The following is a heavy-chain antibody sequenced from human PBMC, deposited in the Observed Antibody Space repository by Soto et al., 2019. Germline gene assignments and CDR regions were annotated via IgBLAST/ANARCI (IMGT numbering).Heavy chain of an antibody. Sequence: QVQLVQSGAEVKKPGSSAKVSCKASGGTFSSNAINWVRQAPGQGLEWMGGIIPVSGTVDYAQNFQGTLTISADKSMDTAYMNLGSLTSEDAAVYYCARAKFMSGLRFLEWISHHRSHYDVAVWGQGTTVTVSS. CDR3: ARAKFMSGLRFLEWISHHRSHYDVAV. CDR1: GGTFSSNA. V-gene: IGHV1-69*06. CDR2: IIPVSGTV. J-gene: IGHJ6*03. D-gene: IGHD3-3*01.